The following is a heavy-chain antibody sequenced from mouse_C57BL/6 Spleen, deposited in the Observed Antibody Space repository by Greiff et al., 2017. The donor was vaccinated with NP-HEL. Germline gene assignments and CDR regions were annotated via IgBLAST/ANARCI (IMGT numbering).Heavy chain of an antibody. CDR1: GFTFSDYY. V-gene: IGHV5-16*01. D-gene: IGHD1-1*01. CDR2: INYDGSST. CDR3: ARGISSYRYFDV. Sequence: EVKVVESEGGLVQPGSSMKLSCTASGFTFSDYYMAWVRQVPEKGLEWVANINYDGSSTYYLDSLKSRFIISRDNAKNILYLQMSSLKSEDTATYYCARGISSYRYFDVWGTGTTVTVSS. J-gene: IGHJ1*03.